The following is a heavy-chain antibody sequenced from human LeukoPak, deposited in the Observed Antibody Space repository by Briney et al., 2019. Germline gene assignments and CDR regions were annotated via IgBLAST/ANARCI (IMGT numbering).Heavy chain of an antibody. J-gene: IGHJ3*02. CDR1: GFTFSSYA. CDR3: AKPMVRGNNRLAFDI. Sequence: PGGSLRLSCAASGFTFSSYAVSWVRQAPGKGLGWVSAISGSGGSTYYADSVKGRFTISRDNSKNTLYLQMNSLRAEDTAVYYCAKPMVRGNNRLAFDIWGQGTMVTVSS. D-gene: IGHD3-10*01. V-gene: IGHV3-23*01. CDR2: ISGSGGST.